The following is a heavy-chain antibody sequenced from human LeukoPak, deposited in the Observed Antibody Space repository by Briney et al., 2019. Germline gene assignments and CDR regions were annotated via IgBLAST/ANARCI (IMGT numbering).Heavy chain of an antibody. V-gene: IGHV3-30*18. Sequence: GGSLRLSCAASGLTFRSYGRHGVRQAPGKGREWVAVISYDGSNKYYADSVKGRFTISRDNSKNTLYLQMNSLRAEDTAVYYCAKDHGIYDYASHAFDIWGQGTMVTVSS. CDR1: GLTFRSYG. CDR3: AKDHGIYDYASHAFDI. J-gene: IGHJ3*02. CDR2: ISYDGSNK. D-gene: IGHD5-12*01.